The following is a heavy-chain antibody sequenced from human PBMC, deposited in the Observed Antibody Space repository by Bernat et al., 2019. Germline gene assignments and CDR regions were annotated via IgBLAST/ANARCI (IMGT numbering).Heavy chain of an antibody. V-gene: IGHV3-64D*06. Sequence: EVQLVESGGGLVQPGGSLRLSCSASGFTFDDFAFHWVRQAPGTGLQYVSGISSSGDNSSYAASVKGRFTISRDNSRNTLYLEMSSLRTEDTAVYFCVKDEYNLGHDAFDIWGQGTMVTVSS. J-gene: IGHJ3*02. CDR1: GFTFDDFA. CDR3: VKDEYNLGHDAFDI. D-gene: IGHD2/OR15-2a*01. CDR2: ISSSGDNS.